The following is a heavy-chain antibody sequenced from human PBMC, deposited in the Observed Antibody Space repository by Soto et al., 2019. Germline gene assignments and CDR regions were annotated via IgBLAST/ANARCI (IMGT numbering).Heavy chain of an antibody. CDR1: GFPFSSYG. V-gene: IGHV3-33*01. CDR3: ARYTTGTTGFDY. J-gene: IGHJ4*02. Sequence: QVQLVESGGGVVQPGRSLRLSCAASGFPFSSYGMHWVRQAPGKGLEWVAVIWYDGSNKYYADSVKGRFTISRDNSKNTLYLQMNSLRAEDTAVYYCARYTTGTTGFDYWGQGTLVTVSS. D-gene: IGHD1-1*01. CDR2: IWYDGSNK.